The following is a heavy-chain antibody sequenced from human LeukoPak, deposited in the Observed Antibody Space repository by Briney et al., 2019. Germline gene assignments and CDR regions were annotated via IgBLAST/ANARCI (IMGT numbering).Heavy chain of an antibody. D-gene: IGHD3-3*01. Sequence: PGGSLRLSCAASGFTVSSNYMSWVRQAPGKGLEWVSVIYSGGSTYYADSVKGRFTISRGNSKNTLYLQMNSLRAEDTAVYYCARASKGYYDFWSGPYYIDYWGQGTLVTVSS. CDR1: GFTVSSNY. CDR3: ARASKGYYDFWSGPYYIDY. V-gene: IGHV3-53*01. J-gene: IGHJ4*02. CDR2: IYSGGST.